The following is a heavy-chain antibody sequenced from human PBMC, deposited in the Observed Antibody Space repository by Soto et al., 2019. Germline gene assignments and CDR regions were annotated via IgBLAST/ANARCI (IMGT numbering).Heavy chain of an antibody. CDR2: IYYSGST. V-gene: IGHV4-31*03. CDR3: ALASYPLYYGMDV. Sequence: QVQLEESGPGLMKPSQTLSLTCTVSGGSIRSGGDYWNWIRQHPGKGLEWIGNIYYSGSTYYNPSLESRINISLHTSKNQFSLKLSSVTAADTAVYYCALASYPLYYGMDVWGQGTTVTVSS. D-gene: IGHD1-26*01. CDR1: GGSIRSGGDY. J-gene: IGHJ6*02.